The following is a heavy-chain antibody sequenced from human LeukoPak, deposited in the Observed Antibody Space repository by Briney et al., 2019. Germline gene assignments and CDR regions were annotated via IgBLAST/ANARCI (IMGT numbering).Heavy chain of an antibody. D-gene: IGHD3-10*01. CDR2: ISGTGTTI. J-gene: IGHJ4*02. V-gene: IGHV3-48*01. CDR3: ARDLGRFGELSLEY. Sequence: QLGGSLRLSCAASGFPIGTYTMTWVRQAPGKGLGWVSYISGTGTTIYYADSVRGRFTISRDNAKNSLYLQMNSLRAEDSAVYYCARDLGRFGELSLEYWGQGTLVTVSS. CDR1: GFPIGTYT.